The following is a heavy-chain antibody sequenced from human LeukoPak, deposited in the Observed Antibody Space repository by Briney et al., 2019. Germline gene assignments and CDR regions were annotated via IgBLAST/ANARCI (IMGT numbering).Heavy chain of an antibody. CDR3: AKCRGSSWSDYFDY. CDR2: ISDSGGST. V-gene: IGHV3-23*01. J-gene: IGHJ4*02. Sequence: GGSLRLSCAASGFTFNTYAMNWVRQAPGKGLEWVSAISDSGGSTYYADSVKGRFTISRDNSRNTLYLQMNTLRAEDTAVYYCAKCRGSSWSDYFDYWGQGTLVTVSS. CDR1: GFTFNTYA. D-gene: IGHD6-13*01.